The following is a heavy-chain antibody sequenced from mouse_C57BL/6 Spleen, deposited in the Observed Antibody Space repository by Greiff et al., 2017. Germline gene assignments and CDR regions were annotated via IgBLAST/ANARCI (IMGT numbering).Heavy chain of an antibody. J-gene: IGHJ1*03. CDR3: ARNDYGSSPWYFDV. Sequence: VKLVESGPGLVAPSQSLSITCTVSGFSLTSYAISWVRQPPGKGLEWLGVIWTGGGTNYNSALKSRLSISKDNSKSQVFLKMNSLQTDDTARYYCARNDYGSSPWYFDVWGTGTTVTVSS. D-gene: IGHD1-1*01. V-gene: IGHV2-9-1*01. CDR2: IWTGGGT. CDR1: GFSLTSYA.